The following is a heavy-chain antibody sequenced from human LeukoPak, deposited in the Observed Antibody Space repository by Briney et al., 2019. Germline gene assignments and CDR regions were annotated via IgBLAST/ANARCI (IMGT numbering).Heavy chain of an antibody. Sequence: ASVKVSCKASGYTFSGYYIHWVRQAPGQGFEWMGLINPNSGDTNYAEQFQGRVTLTRDRSVNTSYMELSRLRSDDTAIYYCARTKSQAFDVWGQGTMVSVSS. CDR3: ARTKSQAFDV. CDR2: INPNSGDT. J-gene: IGHJ3*01. CDR1: GYTFSGYY. V-gene: IGHV1-2*02.